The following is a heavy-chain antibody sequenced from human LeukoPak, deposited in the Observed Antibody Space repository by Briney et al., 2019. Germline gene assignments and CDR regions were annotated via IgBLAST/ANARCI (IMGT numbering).Heavy chain of an antibody. J-gene: IGHJ4*02. CDR1: GFTFNNYC. Sequence: PGGSLRLSCAASGFTFNNYCMSWVRQSPGKGLEWVANIKQDGSETYYVDSVKGRFTISRDNAKNSLYLQMNSLRTEDTAVYFCARGKSRGAPGGYWGQGTLVTVSS. V-gene: IGHV3-7*03. D-gene: IGHD5-24*01. CDR3: ARGKSRGAPGGY. CDR2: IKQDGSET.